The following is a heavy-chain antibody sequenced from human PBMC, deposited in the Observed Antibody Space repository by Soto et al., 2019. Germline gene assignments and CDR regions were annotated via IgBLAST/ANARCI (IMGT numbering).Heavy chain of an antibody. CDR2: IYHSGST. CDR3: ARDQFIYSSSWYFDY. J-gene: IGHJ4*02. Sequence: PSETLSLTCAVSGGSISSSNWWSWVRQPPGKGLEWIGEIYHSGSTNYNPSLKSRVTISVDKSKNQFSLKLSSVTAADTAVYYCARDQFIYSSSWYFDYWGQGTLVTVSS. V-gene: IGHV4-4*02. CDR1: GGSISSSNW. D-gene: IGHD6-13*01.